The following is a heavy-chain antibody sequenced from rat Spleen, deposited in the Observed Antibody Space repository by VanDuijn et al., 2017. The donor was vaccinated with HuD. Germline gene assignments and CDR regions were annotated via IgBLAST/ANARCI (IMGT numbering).Heavy chain of an antibody. CDR2: ITTGGAST. CDR3: GRTSLQWFRMDA. Sequence: EVQVVEFGGGLAQPGRSMKLSCAASGFTFSSFPMAWVRQAPTKGLEWVAYITTGGASTYYRDSVKGRFTVSRDNAKSTLYLQMDSLRSEDTATYYCGRTSLQWFRMDAWGQGTSLTVSS. D-gene: IGHD1-1*01. V-gene: IGHV5-46*01. J-gene: IGHJ4*01. CDR1: GFTFSSFP.